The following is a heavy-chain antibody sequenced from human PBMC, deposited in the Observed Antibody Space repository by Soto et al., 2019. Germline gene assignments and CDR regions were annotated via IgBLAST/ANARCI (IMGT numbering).Heavy chain of an antibody. CDR2: IFHSGST. J-gene: IGHJ5*02. D-gene: IGHD6-13*01. V-gene: IGHV4-31*03. CDR1: GGYINSGGFY. Sequence: QVQLQESGPGLLKPSQTLSLTCNVSGGYINSGGFYWSWIRQHPGKGLEWIGYIFHSGSTLYNPSLNSRVTLSADTSKTHLSLNLRSVTVADTAVYSCARGGIAGHWFDPWGQGTLVTVSS. CDR3: ARGGIAGHWFDP.